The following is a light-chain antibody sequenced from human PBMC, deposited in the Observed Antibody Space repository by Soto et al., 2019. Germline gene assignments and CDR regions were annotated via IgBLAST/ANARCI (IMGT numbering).Light chain of an antibody. Sequence: QSALTQPPSASGSPGQSVTISCTGTSSDLGTYDHVSWYQQHPGKAPKLMIHDVSQRPPGVPDRFSGSKSGNTASLTVSGLQAEDEADYYCSSYAGSNTWVFGGGTKLTVL. V-gene: IGLV2-8*01. J-gene: IGLJ3*02. CDR1: SSDLGTYDH. CDR2: DVS. CDR3: SSYAGSNTWV.